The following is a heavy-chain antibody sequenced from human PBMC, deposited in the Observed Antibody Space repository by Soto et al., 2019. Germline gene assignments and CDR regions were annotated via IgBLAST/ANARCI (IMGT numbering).Heavy chain of an antibody. J-gene: IGHJ4*02. Sequence: SETLSLTCTVSGGSISSYYWSWIRQPPGKGLEWIGYIYYSGSTNYNPSLKSRVTISVDTSKNQFSLKLSSVTAADTAVYYCARGPYYYDSSGYRFDYWGQGTLVTVS. CDR3: ARGPYYYDSSGYRFDY. V-gene: IGHV4-59*01. CDR1: GGSISSYY. D-gene: IGHD3-22*01. CDR2: IYYSGST.